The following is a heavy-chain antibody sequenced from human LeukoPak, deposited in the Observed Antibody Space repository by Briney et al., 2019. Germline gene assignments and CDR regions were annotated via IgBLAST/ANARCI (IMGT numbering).Heavy chain of an antibody. CDR1: GYTFSSYD. D-gene: IGHD3-10*01. CDR3: ARGHSGVGSYHMDV. CDR2: MNPNSGNT. J-gene: IGHJ6*03. Sequence: GAAVMVSCKASGYTFSSYDINWVRQAPGQGLEWMGWMNPNSGNTGYAQRFQGRVTMTRTTSTSTAYMELTSLTSNDTAVYFCARGHSGVGSYHMDVWGKGTTVTISS. V-gene: IGHV1-8*01.